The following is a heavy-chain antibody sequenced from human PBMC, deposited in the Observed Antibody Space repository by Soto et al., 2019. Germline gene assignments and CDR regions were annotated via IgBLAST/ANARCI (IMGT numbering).Heavy chain of an antibody. V-gene: IGHV3-11*06. CDR1: GFTLSDYY. D-gene: IGHD3-10*01. CDR2: ISTTGRYT. J-gene: IGHJ4*02. Sequence: QVQLVESGGDLVRPGGSLRLSCAASGFTLSDYYMTWLRQAPGKGLEWVSYISTTGRYTNYADSVKGRFTISRDNARNSLSLQMNSLRVEDTAVYYCARVGGELLYQYYFEYWGQGSLVSVSS. CDR3: ARVGGELLYQYYFEY.